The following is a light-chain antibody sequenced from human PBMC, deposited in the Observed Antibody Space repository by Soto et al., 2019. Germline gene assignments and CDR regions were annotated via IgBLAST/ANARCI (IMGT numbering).Light chain of an antibody. Sequence: QSALTQPASVSGSTGQSITISCTGTSSDVGGYNYVSWYQQHPGKAPKLMIYDVSNRPSGVSNRFSGSKSGNKASLTISGLQAEDEADYYCSSYTSSSTLVVFGGGTKLTVL. J-gene: IGLJ2*01. CDR2: DVS. CDR3: SSYTSSSTLVV. V-gene: IGLV2-14*01. CDR1: SSDVGGYNY.